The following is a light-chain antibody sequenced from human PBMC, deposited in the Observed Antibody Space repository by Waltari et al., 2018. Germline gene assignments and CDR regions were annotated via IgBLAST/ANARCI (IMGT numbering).Light chain of an antibody. CDR3: CSYAGLGTYV. Sequence: QSALTQPASVSGTPGQSITISCTGTTSDVGTYDLVSWYQQHPGKAPKLLICEVNKRPSGVSSRFSGSKSGNTASLTISGLQAEDEADFYCCSYAGLGTYVFGSGTKVTVL. CDR2: EVN. CDR1: TSDVGTYDL. J-gene: IGLJ1*01. V-gene: IGLV2-23*02.